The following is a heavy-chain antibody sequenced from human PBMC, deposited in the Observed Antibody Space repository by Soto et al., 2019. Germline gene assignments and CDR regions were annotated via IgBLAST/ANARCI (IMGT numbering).Heavy chain of an antibody. Sequence: PSETLSLTCTVSGRAIIRGDYYCICIRQPPGKGLEWIGYIYYSGSTYYNPSLRSRVTISVDTSKNQFSLKLSSVTAADTAVYYCAREGGSGGTDWFDPWGQGTLVTVSS. CDR1: GRAIIRGDYY. J-gene: IGHJ5*02. V-gene: IGHV4-30-4*01. D-gene: IGHD2-15*01. CDR3: AREGGSGGTDWFDP. CDR2: IYYSGST.